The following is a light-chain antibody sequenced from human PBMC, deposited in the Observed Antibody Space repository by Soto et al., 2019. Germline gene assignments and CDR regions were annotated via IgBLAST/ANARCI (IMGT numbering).Light chain of an antibody. Sequence: QSVLTQAPSASGSPGQSVTISCTGTSSDVGGYNYVSWYQQHPGKAPKLMIYEVSKRPSGVPDRFSGSKSGNTASLTVSGLQAQDEADYYCSSYAGSNNLGVVFGGGTKLTVL. J-gene: IGLJ2*01. CDR2: EVS. CDR1: SSDVGGYNY. CDR3: SSYAGSNNLGVV. V-gene: IGLV2-8*01.